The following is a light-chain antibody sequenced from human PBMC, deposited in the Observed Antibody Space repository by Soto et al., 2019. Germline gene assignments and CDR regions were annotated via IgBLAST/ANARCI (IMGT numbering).Light chain of an antibody. J-gene: IGLJ2*01. Sequence: AVVTQEPSLTVSPGGTVTLTCGSSTGAVTSGHYPYWIQQKPGQAPTTLIYDTNNKHSWTPARFSGSLLGGKAALTLSGAQPEDEAEYYCLLSYSGARVVFGGGTKLTVL. CDR3: LLSYSGARVV. V-gene: IGLV7-46*01. CDR1: TGAVTSGHY. CDR2: DTN.